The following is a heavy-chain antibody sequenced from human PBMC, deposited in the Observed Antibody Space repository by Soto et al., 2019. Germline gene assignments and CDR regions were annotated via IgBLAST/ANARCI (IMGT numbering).Heavy chain of an antibody. Sequence: QVQLVESGGGVVRPGRSLRLSCAASGFTFRSYAMHWVRQAPGEGLEWVAVISYAGSNKDYADSVKGRFPIPRDNSKNTLYLQMNSLRAEDTAVYYCARAYEGDYFDYWGQGTLVTVSS. CDR2: ISYAGSNK. D-gene: IGHD3-16*01. CDR3: ARAYEGDYFDY. CDR1: GFTFRSYA. V-gene: IGHV3-30-3*01. J-gene: IGHJ4*02.